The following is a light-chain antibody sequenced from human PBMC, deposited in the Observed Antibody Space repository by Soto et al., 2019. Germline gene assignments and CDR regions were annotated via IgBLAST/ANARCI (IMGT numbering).Light chain of an antibody. V-gene: IGLV2-14*01. CDR1: SSDVGGYNY. Sequence: QSALAQPASVSGSPGQSITISCTGTSSDVGGYNYVSWYQQHPGKAPKLMIYEVSNRPSGVSNRFSGSKSGNTASLTISGLQAEDEADYYCQSYGSSPSGYVFGTGTKVTVL. CDR3: QSYGSSPSGYV. CDR2: EVS. J-gene: IGLJ1*01.